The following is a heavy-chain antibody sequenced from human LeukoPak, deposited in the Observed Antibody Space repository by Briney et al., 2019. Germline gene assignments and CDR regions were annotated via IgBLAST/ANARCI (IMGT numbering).Heavy chain of an antibody. CDR1: GFTVSSNY. CDR2: IYSGGSA. J-gene: IGHJ4*02. V-gene: IGHV3-66*01. Sequence: GGSLRLSCAASGFTVSSNYMSWVRQAPGKGLAWVSVIYSGGSASYADSVKGRFTISRDNSKNTLYLQMNSLRAEDTAVYYCATGNYNKPFDYWGQGTLVTVSS. D-gene: IGHD1-7*01. CDR3: ATGNYNKPFDY.